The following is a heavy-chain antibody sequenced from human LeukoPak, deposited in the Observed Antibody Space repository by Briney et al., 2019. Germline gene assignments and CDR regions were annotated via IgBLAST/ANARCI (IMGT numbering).Heavy chain of an antibody. CDR3: ARAIYGHFDY. D-gene: IGHD2-2*02. CDR1: GDSISTSNSY. CDR2: INHSGST. Sequence: SETLSLTCTVSGDSISTSNSYWGWIRQPPGKGLEWIGEINHSGSTNYNPSLKSRVTISIDTSKNQFSLKLSSVTAADTAVYYCARAIYGHFDYWGQGTLVTVSS. V-gene: IGHV4-39*07. J-gene: IGHJ4*02.